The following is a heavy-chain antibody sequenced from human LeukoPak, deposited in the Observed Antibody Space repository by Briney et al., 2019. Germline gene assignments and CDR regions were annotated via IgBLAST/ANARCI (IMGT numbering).Heavy chain of an antibody. CDR2: INPYSGDT. CDR3: ARWVVAATCFDY. V-gene: IGHV1-2*02. J-gene: IGHJ4*02. CDR1: GYSFTGYY. Sequence: ASVKVSCKASGYSFTGYYLHWVRQAPGQGLEWMGWINPYSGDTIYAQKFQGRVTMTRDTSISTAYMELSRLRSDDTAVYYCARWVVAATCFDYWGQGTLVTVSS. D-gene: IGHD2-15*01.